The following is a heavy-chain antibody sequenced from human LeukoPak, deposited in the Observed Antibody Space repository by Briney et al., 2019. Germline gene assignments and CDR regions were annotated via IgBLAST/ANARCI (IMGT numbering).Heavy chain of an antibody. J-gene: IGHJ4*02. Sequence: PGGSLRLSCAASGFTFSSYAMSWVRQAPGKGLEWVSAISGSGGSTYYADSVKGRFTISRDNSKNTLYLQMNSLRAEDTAVYYCARSQYSSSWYVYFDYWGQGTLVTVSS. CDR3: ARSQYSSSWYVYFDY. CDR2: ISGSGGST. V-gene: IGHV3-23*01. CDR1: GFTFSSYA. D-gene: IGHD6-13*01.